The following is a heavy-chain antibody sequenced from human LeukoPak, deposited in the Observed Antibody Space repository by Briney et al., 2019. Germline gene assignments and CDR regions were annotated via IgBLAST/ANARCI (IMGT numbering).Heavy chain of an antibody. CDR1: GFTFSSYE. D-gene: IGHD2-8*01. CDR3: AKDQPYCTNGVCSFDY. Sequence: GGSLRLSCAASGFTFSSYEMNWVRQAPGKGLEWVSYISSSGSTIYYADSVKGRFTISRDNSKNTLYLQMNSLRAEDTAVYYCAKDQPYCTNGVCSFDYWGQGTLVTVSS. J-gene: IGHJ4*02. V-gene: IGHV3-48*03. CDR2: ISSSGSTI.